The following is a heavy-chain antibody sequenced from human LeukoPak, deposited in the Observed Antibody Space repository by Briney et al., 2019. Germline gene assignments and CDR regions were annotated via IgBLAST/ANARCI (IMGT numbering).Heavy chain of an antibody. CDR1: GGSISSSSYY. V-gene: IGHV4-39*07. D-gene: IGHD5-24*01. J-gene: IGHJ4*02. CDR3: ASDGRYNYPPRY. Sequence: SETLSLTCTVSGGSISSSSYYWGWIRQPPGKGLEWIGEINHSGSTNYNPSLKSRVTISVDTSKNQFSLKLSSVTAADTAVYYCASDGRYNYPPRYWGQGTLVTVSS. CDR2: INHSGST.